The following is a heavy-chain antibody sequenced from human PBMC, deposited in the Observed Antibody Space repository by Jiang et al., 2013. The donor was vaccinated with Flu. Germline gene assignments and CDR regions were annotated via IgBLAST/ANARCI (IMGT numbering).Heavy chain of an antibody. V-gene: IGHV4-31*03. CDR1: GGSISRGGYY. D-gene: IGHD3-10*01. CDR3: ATRYYYGSGSYYS. J-gene: IGHJ4*02. Sequence: SLTCTVSGGSISRGGYYWSWIRQHPAKGLEWIGYIYYSESTDYSASLKSRVIISVDISKDQFSLKLSSVTAADTAVYYCATRYYYGSGSYYSWGQGTLVTVSS. CDR2: IYYSEST.